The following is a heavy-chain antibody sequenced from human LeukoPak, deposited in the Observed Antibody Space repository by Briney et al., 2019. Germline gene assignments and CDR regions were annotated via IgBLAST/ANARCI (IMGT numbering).Heavy chain of an antibody. CDR1: GFTFSSYG. J-gene: IGHJ4*02. Sequence: GGSLRLSCAASGFTFSSYGMHWVRQAPGKGLEWVAVISYDGSNKYYADSVKGRFTISRDNSKNTLYLQMNSLRAEDTAVYYCARQLRFLEWLPWGYFDYWGQGTLVTVSS. CDR3: ARQLRFLEWLPWGYFDY. D-gene: IGHD3-3*01. CDR2: ISYDGSNK. V-gene: IGHV3-30*03.